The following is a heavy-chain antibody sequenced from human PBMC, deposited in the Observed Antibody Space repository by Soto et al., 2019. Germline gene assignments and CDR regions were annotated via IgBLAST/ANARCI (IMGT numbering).Heavy chain of an antibody. J-gene: IGHJ3*02. CDR1: GGSISSGGYY. CDR3: ARDYGRRYCSSTSCRHNAFDI. CDR2: IYYSGST. V-gene: IGHV4-31*03. Sequence: QVQLQESGPGLVKPSQTLSLTCTVSGGSISSGGYYWSWIRQHPGKGLEWIGYIYYSGSTYYNPSLKSRVTISVDTSKNQFSLKLSSVTAADTAVYYCARDYGRRYCSSTSCRHNAFDIWGQGTMVTVSS. D-gene: IGHD2-2*01.